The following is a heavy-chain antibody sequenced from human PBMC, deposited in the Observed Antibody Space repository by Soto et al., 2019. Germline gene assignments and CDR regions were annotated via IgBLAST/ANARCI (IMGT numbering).Heavy chain of an antibody. CDR2: IYTSGST. D-gene: IGHD2-15*01. V-gene: IGHV4-4*07. CDR1: GGSISSYY. Sequence: XGTLSLTCTVSGGSISSYYWSWMRQPSGKGLEWIGRIYTSGSTNYNPSLKSRVTMSVDTSKNQFSLKLSSVTAADTAVYYCAREAGYCSGGSCRFFYGMDVWGQGTTVTVSS. J-gene: IGHJ6*02. CDR3: AREAGYCSGGSCRFFYGMDV.